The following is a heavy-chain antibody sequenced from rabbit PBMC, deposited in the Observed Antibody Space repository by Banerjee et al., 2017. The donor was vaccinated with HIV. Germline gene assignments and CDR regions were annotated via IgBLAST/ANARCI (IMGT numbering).Heavy chain of an antibody. Sequence: QEQLVESGGGLVKPGASLTLTCTASGFSFSSGYDMCWVRQAPGKGLEWIACIYAGSSGSTKYASWAKGRFTISKTSSTTVTLQMTSLTAADTATYFCARDRDTGTAYYFDLWGPGTLVTVS. CDR2: IYAGSSGST. J-gene: IGHJ4*01. CDR3: ARDRDTGTAYYFDL. CDR1: GFSFSSGYD. D-gene: IGHD7-1*01. V-gene: IGHV1S45*01.